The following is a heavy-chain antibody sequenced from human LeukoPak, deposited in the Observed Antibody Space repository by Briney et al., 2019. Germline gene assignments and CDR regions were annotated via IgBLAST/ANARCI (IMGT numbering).Heavy chain of an antibody. D-gene: IGHD3-22*01. Sequence: ASVKVSSKASGYTFTSYGISWVRQAPGQGLEWMGWISAYNGNTNYAQKLQGRVTMTTDTSTSTAYMELRSLRSDDTAVYYCARVPRYYYDSSGYLDYWGPGTLVTVSS. CDR3: ARVPRYYYDSSGYLDY. CDR2: ISAYNGNT. V-gene: IGHV1-18*01. J-gene: IGHJ4*02. CDR1: GYTFTSYG.